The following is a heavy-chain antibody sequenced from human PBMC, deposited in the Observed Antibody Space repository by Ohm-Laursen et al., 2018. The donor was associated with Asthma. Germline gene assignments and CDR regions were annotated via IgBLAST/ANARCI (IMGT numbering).Heavy chain of an antibody. Sequence: RSLRLSCTASGFTFSSYGMHWVRQAPGKGLEWVAVISYDGSNKYYADSVKGRFTISRDNSKNTLYLQMNSLRAEDTAVYYCAKDQYQLLLIPFDYWGQGTLVTVSS. J-gene: IGHJ4*02. CDR2: ISYDGSNK. D-gene: IGHD2-2*01. V-gene: IGHV3-30*18. CDR3: AKDQYQLLLIPFDY. CDR1: GFTFSSYG.